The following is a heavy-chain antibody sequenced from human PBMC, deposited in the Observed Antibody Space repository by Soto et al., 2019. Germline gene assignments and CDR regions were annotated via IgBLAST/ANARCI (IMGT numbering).Heavy chain of an antibody. CDR3: ARDKDRQQLGGNYYYILDV. J-gene: IGHJ6*02. CDR2: IMPIFRTP. Sequence: QVQLEQSGAEVKKPGSSVKVSCKASGGTFSNSAISWVRQAPGQGLEWMGGIMPIFRTPDYAQKFQGRVTITADESTSTVYMEVSGLKSDDTAVYYCARDKDRQQLGGNYYYILDVWGQGTTVTVSS. CDR1: GGTFSNSA. V-gene: IGHV1-69*12. D-gene: IGHD3-10*01.